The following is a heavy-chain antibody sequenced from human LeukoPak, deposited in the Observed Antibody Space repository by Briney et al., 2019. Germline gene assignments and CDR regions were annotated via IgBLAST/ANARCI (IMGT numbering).Heavy chain of an antibody. CDR2: IYENGGTT. J-gene: IGHJ4*02. D-gene: IGHD2-21*01. CDR1: GFTLRSHA. CDR3: AKDFRIGYSAHFDY. Sequence: GGSLRLSCVGSGFTLRSHAMSWVRQAPEKGLEFVSGIYENGGTTYYADSVKGRFSISRDNSKNTLYLQMDSLRGEDTAVYYCAKDFRIGYSAHFDYWGQGALVTVSS. V-gene: IGHV3-23*01.